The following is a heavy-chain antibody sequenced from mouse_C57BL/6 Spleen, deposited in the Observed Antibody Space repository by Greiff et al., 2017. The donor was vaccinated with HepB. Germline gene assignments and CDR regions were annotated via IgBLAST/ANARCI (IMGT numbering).Heavy chain of an antibody. J-gene: IGHJ4*01. CDR1: GFTFSDYG. Sequence: EVKVEESGGGLVKPGGSLKLSCAASGFTFSDYGMHWVRQAPEKGLEWVAYISSGSSTIYYADTVKGRFTISRDNAKNTLFLQMTSLRSEDTAMYYCELGHAMDYWGQGTSVTVSS. V-gene: IGHV5-17*01. CDR2: ISSGSSTI. D-gene: IGHD4-1*01. CDR3: ELGHAMDY.